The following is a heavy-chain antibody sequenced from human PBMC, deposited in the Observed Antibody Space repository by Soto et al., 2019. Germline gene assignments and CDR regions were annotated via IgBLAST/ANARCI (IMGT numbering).Heavy chain of an antibody. D-gene: IGHD2-8*02. CDR2: ISGGGSGT. J-gene: IGHJ5*02. CDR1: GFTFGSYA. CDR3: AKDPKSTVRFNWFDP. Sequence: EMQLSESGGGLVQPGGSLRLSCAASGFTFGSYAMSWVRQAPGKGLEWVSAISGGGSGTYYADSVKGRFTISRDNSKKPLFLQMHSLRVEDTAIYYCAKDPKSTVRFNWFDPWGQGTLVTVSS. V-gene: IGHV3-23*01.